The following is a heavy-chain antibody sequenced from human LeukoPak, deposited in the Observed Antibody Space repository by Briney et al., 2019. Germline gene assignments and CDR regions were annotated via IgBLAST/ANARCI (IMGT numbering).Heavy chain of an antibody. CDR3: ATLRRSGWYIGD. Sequence: ASEKVSCKASGYSFTDYYIHWVRQAPGQGLEWMGWINPYSGGTNYAEKFQGRVTMTRDTSITTAYMELSSLKSDDTAMYYCATLRRSGWYIGDWGQGTLVTVSS. V-gene: IGHV1-2*02. J-gene: IGHJ4*02. CDR2: INPYSGGT. CDR1: GYSFTDYY. D-gene: IGHD6-19*01.